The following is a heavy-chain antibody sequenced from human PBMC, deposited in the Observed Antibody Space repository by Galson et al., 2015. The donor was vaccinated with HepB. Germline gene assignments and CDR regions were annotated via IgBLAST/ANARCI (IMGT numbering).Heavy chain of an antibody. CDR1: GDSISSANW. D-gene: IGHD4-17*01. Sequence: TLSLTCAVSGDSISSANWWSWVRQPPAKGLEWIGEISHGGNTNYNPSLKSRVTISVDKSKNQFSLRLNSVTAADTAVYYCARVRGVTVTTPDYWGQGTLVTVSS. CDR2: ISHGGNT. J-gene: IGHJ4*02. CDR3: ARVRGVTVTTPDY. V-gene: IGHV4-4*02.